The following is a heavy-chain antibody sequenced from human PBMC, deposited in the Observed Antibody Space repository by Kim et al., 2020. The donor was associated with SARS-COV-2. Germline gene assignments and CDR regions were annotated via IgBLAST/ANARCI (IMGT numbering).Heavy chain of an antibody. J-gene: IGHJ3*02. CDR2: IIPILGIA. CDR1: GGTFSSYA. V-gene: IGHV1-69*04. D-gene: IGHD3-10*01. Sequence: SVKVSCKASGGTFSSYAISWVRQAPGQGLEWMGRIIPILGIANYAQKFQGRVTITADKSTSTAYMELSSLRSEDTAVYYCARALWFGDPHAFDIWGQGTMVTVSS. CDR3: ARALWFGDPHAFDI.